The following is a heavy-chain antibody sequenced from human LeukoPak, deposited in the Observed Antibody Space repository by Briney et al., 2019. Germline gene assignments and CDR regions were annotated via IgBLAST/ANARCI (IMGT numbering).Heavy chain of an antibody. J-gene: IGHJ4*02. V-gene: IGHV3-33*06. CDR3: AKDQEGNYDFSPPLDY. Sequence: GGSLRLSCAASGFTFSSYGMHWVRQAPGKGLEWVAVIWYDGSNKYYADSVKGRFTISRDNSKNTLYLQMNSLRAEDTAVYYCAKDQEGNYDFSPPLDYWGQGTLVTVSS. CDR2: IWYDGSNK. CDR1: GFTFSSYG. D-gene: IGHD3-3*01.